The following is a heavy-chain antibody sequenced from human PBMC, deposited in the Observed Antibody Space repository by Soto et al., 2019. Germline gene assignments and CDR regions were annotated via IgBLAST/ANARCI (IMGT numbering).Heavy chain of an antibody. CDR2: ITANNSNT. D-gene: IGHD6-13*01. CDR3: ASTPIASHFGDY. V-gene: IGHV1-18*04. J-gene: IGHJ4*02. Sequence: QVQLVQSGAEVKKPGASVKVSCKASGYTFTSYGISWVRQAPGQGLEWMGRITANNSNTNYAPNLQGRVTMTKDTPTRTAYMELRSLRSDDTAVYYCASTPIASHFGDYWGQGTLVTVSS. CDR1: GYTFTSYG.